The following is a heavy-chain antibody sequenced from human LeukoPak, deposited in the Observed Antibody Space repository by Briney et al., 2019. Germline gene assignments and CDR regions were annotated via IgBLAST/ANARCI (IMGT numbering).Heavy chain of an antibody. Sequence: SETLSLTCTVSGGSISSYYWSWIRQPPGKGLEWIGYIYYSGSTNYNPSLKSRVTISVDTSKNQFSLKLSSVTAADTAVYYCAREAYCGGDCYSGFDYWGQAALVTVSS. CDR1: GGSISSYY. J-gene: IGHJ4*02. CDR2: IYYSGST. V-gene: IGHV4-59*01. CDR3: AREAYCGGDCYSGFDY. D-gene: IGHD2-21*02.